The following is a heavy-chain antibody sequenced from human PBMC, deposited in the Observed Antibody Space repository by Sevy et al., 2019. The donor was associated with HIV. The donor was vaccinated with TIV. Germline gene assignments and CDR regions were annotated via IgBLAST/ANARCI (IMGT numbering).Heavy chain of an antibody. CDR2: ISSSGSTI. V-gene: IGHV3-11*01. CDR1: GFTFSDYY. CDR3: ARDPYLRVAGTKPFDY. D-gene: IGHD6-19*01. J-gene: IGHJ4*02. Sequence: GGSLRLSCAASGFTFSDYYMSWIRQAPGKGLEWVSYISSSGSTIYYADSVKGRFTISRDNAKNSLYLQMNSLRAEDTAGYYCARDPYLRVAGTKPFDYWGQGTLVTVSS.